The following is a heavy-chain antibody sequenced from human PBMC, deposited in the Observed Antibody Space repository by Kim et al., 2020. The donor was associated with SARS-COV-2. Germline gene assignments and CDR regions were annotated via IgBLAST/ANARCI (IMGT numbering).Heavy chain of an antibody. CDR2: IFGSGHGS. V-gene: IGHV3-23*01. D-gene: IGHD3-16*01. CDR3: ARNLHLTSVTFLLYFDL. Sequence: GGSLRLSCAASRFTFSSSAMTWVRQAPGKGLEWVASIFGSGHGSYYADSVKGRFTISRDNTENTLFLHMDNLRADDAGVYYCARNLHLTSVTFLLYFDLWGRGT. J-gene: IGHJ2*01. CDR1: RFTFSSSA.